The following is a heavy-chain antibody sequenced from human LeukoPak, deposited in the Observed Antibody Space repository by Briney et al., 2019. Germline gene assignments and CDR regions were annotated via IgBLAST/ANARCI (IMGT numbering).Heavy chain of an antibody. V-gene: IGHV4-59*08. CDR1: GGSISSDY. CDR3: ARHSPRFLEYLDY. D-gene: IGHD3-3*01. Sequence: SETLSLTCTVPGGSISSDYWSWIRPSPGKGLEWIGYCHYSGSTNSNPSLNGRVTFSVDRPRNQFSLKLTSVTAADTAVYYCARHSPRFLEYLDYWGQGALVAVSS. CDR2: CHYSGST. J-gene: IGHJ4*02.